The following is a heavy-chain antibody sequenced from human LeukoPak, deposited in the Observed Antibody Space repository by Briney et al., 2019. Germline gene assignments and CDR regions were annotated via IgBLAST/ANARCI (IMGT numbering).Heavy chain of an antibody. Sequence: PSETLSLTCTVSGASISSYNWSWIQQSAGKGLEWIGRIYTSGTTTYNPSLRSRVTVSVDKSKNQFSLKLTSVTAADTAVYYCAGSPPYNYYYMDVWGKGTTVTVSS. J-gene: IGHJ6*03. CDR1: GASISSYN. CDR3: AGSPPYNYYYMDV. CDR2: IYTSGTT. V-gene: IGHV4-4*07. D-gene: IGHD3-16*01.